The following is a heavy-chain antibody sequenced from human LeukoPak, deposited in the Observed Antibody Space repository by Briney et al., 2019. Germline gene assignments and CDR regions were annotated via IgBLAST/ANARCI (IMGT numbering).Heavy chain of an antibody. V-gene: IGHV3-74*01. Sequence: PGGSLRLSCAASGFTFSNYWMHWVRQDPGKGLVRVSRIKRDGSSTIYADSVKGRFTISRDNAKNTLSLQMNSLRAEDTAVYYCARVWCSSTSCYTSPLDYWGQGTLVTVSP. D-gene: IGHD2-2*02. CDR3: ARVWCSSTSCYTSPLDY. J-gene: IGHJ4*02. CDR1: GFTFSNYW. CDR2: IKRDGSST.